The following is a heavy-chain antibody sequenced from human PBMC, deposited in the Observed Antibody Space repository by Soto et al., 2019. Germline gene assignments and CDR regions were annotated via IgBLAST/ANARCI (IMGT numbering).Heavy chain of an antibody. Sequence: SETLSLTCGVSGDTISTGGYSWAWIRQPPGKALEWIGHTYHSGSPNYNPSLKSRVTISVDTSKNQFSLKLSSVTAADTAVYYCARATYYGSGSYYTPNWFDPWGQGTLVTVSS. V-gene: IGHV4-61*08. CDR1: GDTISTGGYS. CDR3: ARATYYGSGSYYTPNWFDP. J-gene: IGHJ5*02. CDR2: TYHSGSP. D-gene: IGHD3-10*01.